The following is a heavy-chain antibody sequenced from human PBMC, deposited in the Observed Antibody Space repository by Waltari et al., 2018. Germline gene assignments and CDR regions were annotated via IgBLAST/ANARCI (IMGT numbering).Heavy chain of an antibody. Sequence: QLQLQESGPGLVKPSETLSLTCTVSGGSISSSSYYWGWIRQPPGKGLEWIGSIYYSGGTYYNPSLKSRVTISVDTSKNQFSLKLSSVTAADTAVYYCARQTWIQLWLYAFDIWGQGTMVTVSS. D-gene: IGHD5-18*01. CDR2: IYYSGGT. CDR3: ARQTWIQLWLYAFDI. CDR1: GGSISSSSYY. J-gene: IGHJ3*02. V-gene: IGHV4-39*01.